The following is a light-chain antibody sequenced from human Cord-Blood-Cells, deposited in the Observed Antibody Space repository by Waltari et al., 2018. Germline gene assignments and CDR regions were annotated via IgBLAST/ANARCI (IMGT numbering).Light chain of an antibody. CDR2: EDN. CDR1: SGSIASNS. Sequence: NFMLTQPHSVSESPGKTVTISCTRSSGSIASNSVQWYQQRPGSAPTTVISEDNQRPSGVPDRFSGSIDSSSNSVSLTISGLKTEDEADYYCQSYDSSNPYVVFGGGTKLTVL. J-gene: IGLJ2*01. V-gene: IGLV6-57*03. CDR3: QSYDSSNPYVV.